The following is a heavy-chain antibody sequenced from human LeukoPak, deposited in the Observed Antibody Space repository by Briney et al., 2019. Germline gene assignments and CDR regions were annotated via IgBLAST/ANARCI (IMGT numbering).Heavy chain of an antibody. V-gene: IGHV3-30-3*01. CDR1: GFTFSSYA. Sequence: GRSLRLSCAASGFTFSSYAMHWVRQAPGKGLEWVAVISYDGSNKYYADSVKGRFTISRDNSKNTLYLQMNRLRSDDTAVYYCARGRTNTLFIVGATEVDYWGQGTLVTVSS. CDR2: ISYDGSNK. CDR3: ARGRTNTLFIVGATEVDY. D-gene: IGHD1-26*01. J-gene: IGHJ4*02.